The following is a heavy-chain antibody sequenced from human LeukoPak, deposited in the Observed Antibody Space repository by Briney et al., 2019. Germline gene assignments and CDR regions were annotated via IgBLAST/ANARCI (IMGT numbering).Heavy chain of an antibody. V-gene: IGHV3-74*01. CDR3: ARGFLWFGEFTFDY. CDR2: INSDGSST. CDR1: GFTFSSYW. Sequence: GGSLRLSCAASGFTFSSYWMHWVRQAPGKGLVWVSRINSDGSSTSYADSVKGRFTISRDNAKNTLYLQMNSLRAEHTAVYYCARGFLWFGEFTFDYWGQGTLVTASS. D-gene: IGHD3-10*01. J-gene: IGHJ4*02.